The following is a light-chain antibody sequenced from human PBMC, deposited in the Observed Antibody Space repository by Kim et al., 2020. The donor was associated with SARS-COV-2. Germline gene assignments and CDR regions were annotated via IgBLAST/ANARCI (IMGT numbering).Light chain of an antibody. V-gene: IGKV1-39*01. CDR3: QQSHRIPIT. Sequence: DIQMTQSPSSLSTSVVDRVTITCRASQSVTSHLNWYQQKPGNPPKLLIYTASNLHSGVPSRFSGSGSGTDFILTINSVQPDDVATYYCQQSHRIPITFGPGTKLEI. J-gene: IGKJ2*01. CDR1: QSVTSH. CDR2: TAS.